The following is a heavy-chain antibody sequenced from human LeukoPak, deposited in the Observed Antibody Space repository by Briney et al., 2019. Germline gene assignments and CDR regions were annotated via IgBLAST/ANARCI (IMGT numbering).Heavy chain of an antibody. Sequence: SETLSLTCSVSGGSISSSSYYWGWIRQPPGKGLEWIGTIYYSGSIFYKPSLTSRVTISVDTSKNQFSLKLSSVIAADTAIYYCARIHPANWNPFNWFDPWGQGTLVTVSS. CDR1: GGSISSSSYY. J-gene: IGHJ5*02. D-gene: IGHD1-1*01. CDR2: IYYSGSI. V-gene: IGHV4-39*01. CDR3: ARIHPANWNPFNWFDP.